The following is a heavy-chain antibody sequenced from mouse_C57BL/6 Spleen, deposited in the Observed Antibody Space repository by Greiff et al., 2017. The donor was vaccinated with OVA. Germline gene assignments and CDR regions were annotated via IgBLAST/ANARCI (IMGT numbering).Heavy chain of an antibody. Sequence: QVQLKQPGAELVKPGASVKMSCKASGYTFTSYWITWVKQRPGQGLEWIGDIYPGSGSTNYNEKFKSKATLTVDTSSSTAYMQLSSLTSEDSAVYYCARSRLYDGYYGLDYWGQGTTLTVSS. CDR2: IYPGSGST. V-gene: IGHV1-55*01. CDR3: ARSRLYDGYYGLDY. D-gene: IGHD2-3*01. CDR1: GYTFTSYW. J-gene: IGHJ2*01.